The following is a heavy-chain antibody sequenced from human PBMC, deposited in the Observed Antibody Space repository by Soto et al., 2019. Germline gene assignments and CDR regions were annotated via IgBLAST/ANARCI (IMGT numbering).Heavy chain of an antibody. CDR3: ARDLAPIAVAGCDAFGI. V-gene: IGHV1-18*01. CDR2: ISAYNGNT. D-gene: IGHD6-19*01. Sequence: ASVKVSCKASGYTFTSYGISWVRQAPGQGLEWMGWISAYNGNTNYAQKLQGRVTMTTDTSTSTAYMELRSLRSDDTAVYYCARDLAPIAVAGCDAFGIWGQGTMVTVSS. J-gene: IGHJ3*02. CDR1: GYTFTSYG.